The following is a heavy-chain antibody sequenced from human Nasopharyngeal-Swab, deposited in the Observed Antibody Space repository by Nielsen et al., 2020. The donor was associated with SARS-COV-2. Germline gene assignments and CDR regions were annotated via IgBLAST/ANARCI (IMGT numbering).Heavy chain of an antibody. D-gene: IGHD4-17*01. V-gene: IGHV4-31*03. CDR2: IYYSGST. J-gene: IGHJ4*02. CDR1: GGSISSGGYY. CDR3: ARQFYGDYYFDY. Sequence: SETLSLTCTVSGGSISSGGYYWSWIRQHPGKGLEWIGYIYYSGSTHYNPSLKSRVTISVDTSKNQFSLKLSSVTAADTAVYYCARQFYGDYYFDYWGQGTLVTVSS.